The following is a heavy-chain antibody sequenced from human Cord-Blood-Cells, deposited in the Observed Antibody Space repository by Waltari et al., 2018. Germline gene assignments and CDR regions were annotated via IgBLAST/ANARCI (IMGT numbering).Heavy chain of an antibody. J-gene: IGHJ5*02. Sequence: QVQLVESGGGVVQPGRSLRLSCAASGFTFSSYAMHWVRQAPGKGREWVAFISYDGINKDYADSVKGRFTISRDNSKNTLYLRMNSLRAEDTAVYYCANPSNWFDPWGQGTLVTVSS. CDR1: GFTFSSYA. CDR3: ANPSNWFDP. V-gene: IGHV3-30*04. CDR2: ISYDGINK.